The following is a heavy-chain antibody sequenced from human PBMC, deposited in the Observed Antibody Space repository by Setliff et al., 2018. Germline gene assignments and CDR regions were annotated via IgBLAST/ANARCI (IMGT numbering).Heavy chain of an antibody. Sequence: ASVKVSCKASGYTFTSYAFSWVRQAPGQRLEWMGWINTGNGNTKYSQKFQGRVTITRDTSASTAYMELSSLRSEDTAVYYCARDGIAARPGADYWGQGTLVTVSS. CDR2: INTGNGNT. V-gene: IGHV1-3*04. CDR3: ARDGIAARPGADY. J-gene: IGHJ4*02. CDR1: GYTFTSYA. D-gene: IGHD6-6*01.